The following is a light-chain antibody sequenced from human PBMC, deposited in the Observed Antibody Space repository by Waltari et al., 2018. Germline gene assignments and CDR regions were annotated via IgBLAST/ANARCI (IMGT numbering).Light chain of an antibody. CDR3: AAWDGSQFARV. J-gene: IGLJ3*02. Sequence: AVLTQPPSASGTPGQRVSISCSGSSSIIRSYPVNWYQPLPGTAPRLLIYSTNQRPSGVPDRFSGSKSGTSAFLAISGLQSEDESDYYCAAWDGSQFARVFGGGTKLSVL. CDR1: SSIIRSYP. V-gene: IGLV1-44*01. CDR2: STN.